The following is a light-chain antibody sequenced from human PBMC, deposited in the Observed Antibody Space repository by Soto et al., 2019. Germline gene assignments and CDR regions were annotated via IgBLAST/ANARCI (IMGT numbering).Light chain of an antibody. V-gene: IGLV2-14*01. Sequence: QSVLTQPASVSGSPGQSITISCTGTSSDVGGYNYVSWYQQHPGKAPKLMIYEVSNRPSGVSNRFSGSKSGNTAALTISGLQALDEADYYCSSYTGSSAYVIGIGRKVTV. CDR3: SSYTGSSAYV. CDR1: SSDVGGYNY. J-gene: IGLJ1*01. CDR2: EVS.